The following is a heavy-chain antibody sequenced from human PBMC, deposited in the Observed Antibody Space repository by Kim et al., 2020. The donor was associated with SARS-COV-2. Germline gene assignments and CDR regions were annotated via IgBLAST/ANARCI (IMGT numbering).Heavy chain of an antibody. Sequence: LRSRVTISVDTSKNQFSLKLSSVTAADTAVYYCARGFRYYDILTGTVDYWGQGTLVTVSS. J-gene: IGHJ4*02. D-gene: IGHD3-9*01. V-gene: IGHV4-39*01. CDR3: ARGFRYYDILTGTVDY.